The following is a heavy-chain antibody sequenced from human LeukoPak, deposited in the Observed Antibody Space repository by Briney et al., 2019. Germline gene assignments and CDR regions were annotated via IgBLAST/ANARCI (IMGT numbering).Heavy chain of an antibody. D-gene: IGHD4-11*01. Sequence: GGSLRLSCAASGXTFSSYAMSWVRQPPGKGLEWVSAISGSGGTTYYADSVKGRFTISRDNSENTLYLQMNSLGAEDTAVYYCARQRTTVTYPDYWGQGTLVTVSS. CDR3: ARQRTTVTYPDY. CDR1: GXTFSSYA. CDR2: ISGSGGTT. V-gene: IGHV3-23*01. J-gene: IGHJ4*02.